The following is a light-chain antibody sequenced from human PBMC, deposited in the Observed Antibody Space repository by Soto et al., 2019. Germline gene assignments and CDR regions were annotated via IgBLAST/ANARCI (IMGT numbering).Light chain of an antibody. CDR2: GAS. V-gene: IGKV1-39*01. J-gene: IGKJ5*01. Sequence: DIHMTQSPSSQSASVGDRVTITWRASETISNYLNWYQKKPGKAPQLLIYGASTLQRGVPSRFSGSGSGTDFTLTIGSLQPEDSATYYCQQSYSPPPITFGQGTRLEIK. CDR1: ETISNY. CDR3: QQSYSPPPIT.